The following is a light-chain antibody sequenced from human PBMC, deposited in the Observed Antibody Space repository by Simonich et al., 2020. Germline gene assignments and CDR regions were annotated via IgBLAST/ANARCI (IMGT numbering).Light chain of an antibody. CDR2: EGS. Sequence: QSPRTPPASVSGSPGQSITISCTGTSSDVGSYNLVSWYQQHPGKAPKLMIYEGSKRPSGVSNRFSGSKSGNTAALTISGLQAEDEADYYCCSYAGSSTWVFGGGTKLTVL. J-gene: IGLJ3*02. V-gene: IGLV2-23*01. CDR3: CSYAGSSTWV. CDR1: SSDVGSYNL.